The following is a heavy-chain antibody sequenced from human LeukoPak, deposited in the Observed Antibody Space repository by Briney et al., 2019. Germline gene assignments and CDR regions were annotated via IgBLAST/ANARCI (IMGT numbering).Heavy chain of an antibody. J-gene: IGHJ4*02. CDR1: GGTFSSYA. Sequence: SVKVSCKASGGTFSSYAISWVRQAPGQGLEWMGGIIPIFGTANYAQKFQGRVTITTDESTSTAYMELSSLRSEDTAVYYCAREYGDYHDGSGAELHDGSYYFDYWGQGTLVTVSS. V-gene: IGHV1-69*05. CDR3: AREYGDYHDGSGAELHDGSYYFDY. CDR2: IIPIFGTA. D-gene: IGHD3-22*01.